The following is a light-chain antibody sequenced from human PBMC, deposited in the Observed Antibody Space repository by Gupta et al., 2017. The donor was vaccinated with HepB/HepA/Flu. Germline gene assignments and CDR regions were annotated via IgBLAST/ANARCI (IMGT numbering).Light chain of an antibody. CDR2: RNN. V-gene: IGLV1-47*01. CDR3: AAWDDSLSGYV. Sequence: QSVLTQPPSASGTPGQRVTTSCSGSSSNIGANYVFWYQQLPGRAPKLLIYRNNQRPSGVPDRFSGSKSGTSASLAFSGLRFEDEADYYCAAWDDSLSGYVFGTGTKVIVL. CDR1: SSNIGANY. J-gene: IGLJ1*01.